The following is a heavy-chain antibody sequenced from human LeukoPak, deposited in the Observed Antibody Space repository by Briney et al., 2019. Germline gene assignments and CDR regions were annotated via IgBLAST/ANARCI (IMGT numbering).Heavy chain of an antibody. J-gene: IGHJ3*02. V-gene: IGHV3-30*02. CDR1: GFTFSSYG. Sequence: GGSLRLSCAASGFTFSSYGMHWVRQAPGKGLEWVAFIRYDGSNKYYADSVKGRFTISRDNSKNTLYLQMNSLRAEDTAVYYCAKGLKGYGDPNDAFDIWGQGTMVTVSS. D-gene: IGHD4-17*01. CDR2: IRYDGSNK. CDR3: AKGLKGYGDPNDAFDI.